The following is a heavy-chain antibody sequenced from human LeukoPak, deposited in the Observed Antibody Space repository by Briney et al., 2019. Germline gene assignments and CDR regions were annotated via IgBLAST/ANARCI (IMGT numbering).Heavy chain of an antibody. CDR3: VRGGRYSYDY. CDR2: IRLDGGEK. J-gene: IGHJ4*02. D-gene: IGHD2-15*01. Sequence: GGSLRLSCAASGFTFSAYWMSWVRQAPGKGLEWVANIRLDGGEKYYVDSVKGRFTISRDNAKNSFSLQMNSLRADDTAVYYCVRGGRYSYDYWGRGTLVTVSS. V-gene: IGHV3-7*03. CDR1: GFTFSAYW.